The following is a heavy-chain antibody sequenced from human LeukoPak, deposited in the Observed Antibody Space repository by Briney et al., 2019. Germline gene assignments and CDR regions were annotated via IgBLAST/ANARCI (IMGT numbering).Heavy chain of an antibody. D-gene: IGHD3-9*01. V-gene: IGHV4-38-2*02. CDR2: IYHSGST. Sequence: SETLSLTCTVSGYSISSGYYWGWIRQPPGKGLEWIGSIYHSGSTYYNPSLKSRVTISVDTSKNQFSLKLSSVTAADTAVYYCARAGLRYFDWLSQGYFDYWGQGTLVTVSS. CDR3: ARAGLRYFDWLSQGYFDY. CDR1: GYSISSGYY. J-gene: IGHJ4*02.